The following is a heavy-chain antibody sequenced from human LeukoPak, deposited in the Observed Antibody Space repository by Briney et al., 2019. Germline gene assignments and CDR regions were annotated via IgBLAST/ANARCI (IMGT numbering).Heavy chain of an antibody. Sequence: SVKVSCKASAYTFTGYYMHWVRQAPGQGLEWMGWINPNSGGTNYAQKFQGRVTMTRDASISTAYMELSRLRSDDTAVYYCAGDTNYYDSSGYPVWWFDPWGQGTLVTVSS. D-gene: IGHD3-22*01. V-gene: IGHV1-2*02. J-gene: IGHJ5*02. CDR3: AGDTNYYDSSGYPVWWFDP. CDR1: AYTFTGYY. CDR2: INPNSGGT.